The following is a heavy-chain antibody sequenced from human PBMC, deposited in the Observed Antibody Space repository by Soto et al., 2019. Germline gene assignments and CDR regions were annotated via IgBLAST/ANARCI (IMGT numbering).Heavy chain of an antibody. Sequence: GSGPTLVNPTQTLTLTCTFSGFSLSTSGVGVGWIRQPPGKALEWLALIYWDDDKRYSPSLKSRLTITKDTSKNQVVLTMTNMDPVDTATYYCAHSVYYDFWSGYFAPNPFDYWGQGTLVTVSS. V-gene: IGHV2-5*02. CDR2: IYWDDDK. D-gene: IGHD3-3*01. CDR1: GFSLSTSGVG. J-gene: IGHJ4*02. CDR3: AHSVYYDFWSGYFAPNPFDY.